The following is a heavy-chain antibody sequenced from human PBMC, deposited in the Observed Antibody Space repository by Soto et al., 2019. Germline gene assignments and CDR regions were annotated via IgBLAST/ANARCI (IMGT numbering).Heavy chain of an antibody. CDR3: ARDYQGYYDSSGYYSYFDY. Sequence: GGSLRLSCAASGFTFSNYALHWVRQAPGKGLEWVAVISYDGSNKYYADSVKGRFTISRDNSKNTLYLQMNSLRAEDTAVYYCARDYQGYYDSSGYYSYFDYWGQGTLVTVSS. CDR2: ISYDGSNK. J-gene: IGHJ4*02. CDR1: GFTFSNYA. V-gene: IGHV3-30-3*01. D-gene: IGHD3-22*01.